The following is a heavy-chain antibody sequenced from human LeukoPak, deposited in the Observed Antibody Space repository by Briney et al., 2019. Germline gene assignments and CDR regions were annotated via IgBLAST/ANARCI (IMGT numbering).Heavy chain of an antibody. CDR2: ISHSGSV. V-gene: IGHV4-59*02. CDR1: GGSVSNYY. J-gene: IGHJ4*02. D-gene: IGHD3-10*01. CDR3: ARVKGREGSTVIIDY. Sequence: SKTLSLTCTVSGGSVSNYYWSWIRQSPGKGLEWIGYISHSGSVNYNPSLKSRVTMSVDTSKNQFSLKLSSVTAADTAVYYCARVKGREGSTVIIDYWGQGTLVTVSS.